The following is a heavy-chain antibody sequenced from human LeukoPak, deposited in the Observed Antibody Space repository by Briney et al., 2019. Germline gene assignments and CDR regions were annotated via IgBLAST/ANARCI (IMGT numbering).Heavy chain of an antibody. Sequence: SETLSLTCTVSGGSISTYYWSWIRQSPGKGLEWIGYIYYIGNTNYNPSLKSRVTLSFGTSKNQFSLKLSSVTAADTAVYYCARHGVQNFDFWGQGTLVTVSS. J-gene: IGHJ4*02. V-gene: IGHV4-59*08. CDR2: IYYIGNT. CDR3: ARHGVQNFDF. D-gene: IGHD6-6*01. CDR1: GGSISTYY.